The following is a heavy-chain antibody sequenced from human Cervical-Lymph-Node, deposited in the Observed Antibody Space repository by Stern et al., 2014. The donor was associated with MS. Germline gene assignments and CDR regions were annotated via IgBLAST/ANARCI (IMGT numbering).Heavy chain of an antibody. CDR2: IYYIGST. CDR3: ARGESSRYYYYFDY. Sequence: VQLVESGPGLVKPSQTLSLTCNVSGDSISSGDNYWSWIRQSPGKGLEWIGYIYYIGSTFYNPSLKSRVTISVDTSQNQFSLRLSSVTAADTAVYYCARGESSRYYYYFDYWGKGTLVTVSS. D-gene: IGHD3-22*01. V-gene: IGHV4-30-4*01. CDR1: GDSISSGDNY. J-gene: IGHJ4*02.